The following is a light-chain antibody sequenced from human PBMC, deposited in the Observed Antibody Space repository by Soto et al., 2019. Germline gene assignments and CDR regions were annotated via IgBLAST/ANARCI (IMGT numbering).Light chain of an antibody. CDR3: SSYESNGDVL. CDR2: DVS. Sequence: QSALTQPASVSGSPGQSITISCTGTSSDVGTYEYVSWYQHHPGKAPKLMIYDVSNRPSGVSDRFSGSKSGNTASLTISGLQAEDEADYYCSSYESNGDVLFGGGTKLTVL. J-gene: IGLJ2*01. V-gene: IGLV2-14*03. CDR1: SSDVGTYEY.